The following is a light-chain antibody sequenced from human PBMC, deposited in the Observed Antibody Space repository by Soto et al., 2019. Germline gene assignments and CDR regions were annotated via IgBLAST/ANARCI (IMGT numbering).Light chain of an antibody. CDR2: AVS. J-gene: IGKJ2*01. CDR1: QSIGSS. CDR3: QQSHA. V-gene: IGKV1-39*01. Sequence: DIQMTQSPSSLSASVGDRVTISCRASQSIGSSLNWYQQRPGRAPKLLIFAVSSLQSGVPSRFSGSESGTDFTLTISSVQPEDFATYYCQQSHAFGQGTKLEIK.